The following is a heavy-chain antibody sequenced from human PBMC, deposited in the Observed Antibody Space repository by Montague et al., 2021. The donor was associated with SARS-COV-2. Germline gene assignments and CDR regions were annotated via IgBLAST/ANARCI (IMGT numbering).Heavy chain of an antibody. CDR3: ARLSIGGTLIRWFDS. CDR2: ISHSGIT. CDR1: GYSVTSSY. V-gene: IGHV4-59*02. D-gene: IGHD3-3*01. Sequence: SETLSLTCTVSGYSVTSSYWSWIRQPPGKGLQWIGFISHSGITNYNSFFKSRVAISVNTSKNHFSLKLSSATAADTAVYYCARLSIGGTLIRWFDSWGQGTLVTVSS. J-gene: IGHJ5*01.